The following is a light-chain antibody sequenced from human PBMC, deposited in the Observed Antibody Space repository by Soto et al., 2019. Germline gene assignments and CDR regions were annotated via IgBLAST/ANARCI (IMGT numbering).Light chain of an antibody. CDR3: QQYGSSPPMYT. J-gene: IGKJ2*01. V-gene: IGKV3-20*01. CDR1: QSVSSSY. CDR2: GAS. Sequence: EIVLTQSPGTLSLSPGERATPSCRASQSVSSSYLAWYQQKPGQAPRLLIYGASSRATGIPDRFSGSGSGTDFTLTISRLEPEDFAVYYCQQYGSSPPMYTFGQGTKVDIK.